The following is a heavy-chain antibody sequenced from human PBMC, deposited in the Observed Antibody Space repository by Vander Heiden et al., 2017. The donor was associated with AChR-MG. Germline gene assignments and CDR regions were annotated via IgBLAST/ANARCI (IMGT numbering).Heavy chain of an antibody. CDR1: EFTFSSSA. D-gene: IGHD3-3*01. J-gene: IGHJ4*02. Sequence: EVELLESGGGLVQPGGSLRLSCAASEFTFSSSAMSWVRQAPGKGLELVSVISDSGGTYYADSVKGRFTISRDNSKNTVYLQMNSLRVEDTAVYYCAKEISVLGVVISFDYWGQGTLVTVSS. V-gene: IGHV3-23*01. CDR3: AKEISVLGVVISFDY. CDR2: ISDSGGT.